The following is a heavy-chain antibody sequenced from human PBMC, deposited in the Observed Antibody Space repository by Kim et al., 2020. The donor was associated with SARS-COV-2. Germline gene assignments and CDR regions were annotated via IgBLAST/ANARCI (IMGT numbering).Heavy chain of an antibody. D-gene: IGHD3-10*01. CDR2: ISGSGGST. Sequence: GGSLRLSCAASGFTFSSYAMSWVRQAPGKGLEWVSAISGSGGSTYYADSVKGRFTISRDNSKNTLYLQMNSLRAEGTAVYYCAKDNPTDPRFYGSGSYGDWFDPWGQGTLVTVSS. CDR1: GFTFSSYA. V-gene: IGHV3-23*01. CDR3: AKDNPTDPRFYGSGSYGDWFDP. J-gene: IGHJ5*02.